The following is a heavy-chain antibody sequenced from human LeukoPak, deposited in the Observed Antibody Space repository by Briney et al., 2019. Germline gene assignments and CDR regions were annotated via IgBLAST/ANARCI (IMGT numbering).Heavy chain of an antibody. CDR1: GGSVSSGSYY. J-gene: IGHJ3*02. V-gene: IGHV4-61*01. CDR2: IYYSGST. D-gene: IGHD3-22*01. CDR3: ARDKGYYDSSGYLKAFDI. Sequence: PSETLSLTCTVSGGSVSSGSYYWSWIRQPPGKGLEWIGYIYYSGSTNYNPSLKSRVTISVDTSKNQFSLKLSSVTAADTAMHYCARDKGYYDSSGYLKAFDIWGQGTMVTVSS.